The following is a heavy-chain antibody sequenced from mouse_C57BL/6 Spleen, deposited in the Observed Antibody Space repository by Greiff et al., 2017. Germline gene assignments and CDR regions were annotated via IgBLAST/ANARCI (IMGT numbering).Heavy chain of an antibody. J-gene: IGHJ1*03. CDR2: INPGSGGT. CDR3: ARSHYYGNWYFDV. CDR1: GYAFTNYL. Sequence: QVQLQQSAAELVRPGTSVKVSCKASGYAFTNYLIEWVKQRPGQGLEWIGVINPGSGGTNYNEKFKGKATLTADKASSTAYMQLSSLTSEDSAVDFCARSHYYGNWYFDVWGTGTTVTVSS. D-gene: IGHD2-1*01. V-gene: IGHV1-54*01.